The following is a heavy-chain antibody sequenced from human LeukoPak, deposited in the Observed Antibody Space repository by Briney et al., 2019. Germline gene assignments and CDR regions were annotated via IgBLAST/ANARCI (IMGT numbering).Heavy chain of an antibody. CDR3: ARTSIPAPGTFDY. Sequence: GESLKISCKGSGYSFTTFWIGWVRQKPGKGLEWMGLIYPGDSDTRYSPSFQGQVTISADKSISTAYLQWSSLEASDTAMYYCARTSIPAPGTFDYWGQGTLVTVSS. CDR1: GYSFTTFW. D-gene: IGHD6-13*01. V-gene: IGHV5-51*01. CDR2: IYPGDSDT. J-gene: IGHJ4*02.